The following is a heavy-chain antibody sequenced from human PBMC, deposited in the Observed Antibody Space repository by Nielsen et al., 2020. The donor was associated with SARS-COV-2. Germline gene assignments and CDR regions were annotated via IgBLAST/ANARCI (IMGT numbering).Heavy chain of an antibody. CDR2: ISSPSNYV. J-gene: IGHJ6*02. CDR1: GFSFSSYA. V-gene: IGHV3-21*01. D-gene: IGHD6-19*01. Sequence: GESLKISCAASGFSFSSYAMNWVRQAPGKGLEWVSCISSPSNYVHYADSVQGRFTISKDYLQINDLRAEDTAVYYCVRDRGSGWSRGRNYNYFGMDVWGQGTTVTVSS. CDR3: VRDRGSGWSRGRNYNYFGMDV.